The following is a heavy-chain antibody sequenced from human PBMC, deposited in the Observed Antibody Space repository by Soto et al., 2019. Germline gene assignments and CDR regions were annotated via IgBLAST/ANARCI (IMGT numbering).Heavy chain of an antibody. J-gene: IGHJ4*02. V-gene: IGHV1-18*03. Sequence: QVQLVQSGAEVKKPGASVKVSCKASGYTFTNFGISWVRQAPGQGLEWMGWISAYNGNTNYAQNFQDRVTMTTDTSTSTDYMELRSLRSDDMAVYYCARGGTPIEYWDQGSLVTVSS. D-gene: IGHD3-16*01. CDR2: ISAYNGNT. CDR1: GYTFTNFG. CDR3: ARGGTPIEY.